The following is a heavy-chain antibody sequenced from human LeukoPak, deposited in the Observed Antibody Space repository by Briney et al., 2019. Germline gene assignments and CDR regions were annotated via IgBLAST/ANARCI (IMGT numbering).Heavy chain of an antibody. CDR1: GFTFSSYS. Sequence: PGGSLRLSCAASGFTFSSYSMNWVRQAPGKGLEWVSSISSSSSYIYYADSVKGRFTISRDNAKKSLYLQMNSLRAEDTAVYYCARGPDPTGYAPDYWGQGTLVTVSS. D-gene: IGHD1-1*01. CDR2: ISSSSSYI. V-gene: IGHV3-21*01. CDR3: ARGPDPTGYAPDY. J-gene: IGHJ4*02.